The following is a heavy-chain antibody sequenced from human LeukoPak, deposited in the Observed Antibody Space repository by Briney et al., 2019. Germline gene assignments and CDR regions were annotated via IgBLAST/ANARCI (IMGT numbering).Heavy chain of an antibody. J-gene: IGHJ4*02. CDR1: GGSISCYF. CDR2: IYTCGRT. Sequence: SSETLSLTCTFCGGSISCYFWRGLRAPGEGGVEEIGRIYTCGRTNYTPSLKSRLTMSVDTSKNQASLKLRSVPAADTAVYYCARAHRIGSWWYYFDYWGQGTLVTVSS. V-gene: IGHV4-4*07. CDR3: ARAHRIGSWWYYFDY. D-gene: IGHD6-13*01.